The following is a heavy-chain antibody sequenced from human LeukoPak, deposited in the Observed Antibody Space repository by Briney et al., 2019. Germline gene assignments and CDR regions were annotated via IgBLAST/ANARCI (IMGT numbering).Heavy chain of an antibody. CDR1: GFTFGDYA. Sequence: GRSLRLSCTASGFTFGDYAMSWVRQAPGKGLERVGFIRSKAYGGTTEYAASVKGRFTLSRDDSKSIASLQMNSLKTEDTAVYYCTRVAAAGAYFDYWGQGTLVTVSS. V-gene: IGHV3-49*04. CDR2: IRSKAYGGTT. D-gene: IGHD6-13*01. J-gene: IGHJ4*02. CDR3: TRVAAAGAYFDY.